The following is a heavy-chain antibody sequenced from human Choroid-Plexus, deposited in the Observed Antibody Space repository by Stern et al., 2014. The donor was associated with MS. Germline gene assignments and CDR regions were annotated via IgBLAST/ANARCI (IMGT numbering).Heavy chain of an antibody. V-gene: IGHV1-2*02. CDR3: ARGQRGITIFGVVTDYYYLGMDV. CDR1: GYIFTGYY. CDR2: INPNTGGT. J-gene: IGHJ6*02. D-gene: IGHD3-3*01. Sequence: VQLVESGAEVKKPGASVKVSCKTSGYIFTGYYIHWVRQAPGQGLEWMAWINPNTGGTKYAQKFQGRVTMSRDKSISTAYVELSSLTSDDTAVYYCARGQRGITIFGVVTDYYYLGMDVWGQGTTVTVSS.